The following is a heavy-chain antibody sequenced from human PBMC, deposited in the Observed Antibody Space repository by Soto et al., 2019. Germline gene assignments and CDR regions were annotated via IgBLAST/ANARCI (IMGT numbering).Heavy chain of an antibody. Sequence: PSETLSLTCTVSGGSISSGGYYWSWIRQHPGKGLEWIGYIYYSGSTYYNPSLKSRVTISVDTSKNQFSLKLSSVTAADTAVYYCARDQRVTYGMDVWGQGTTVTVSS. CDR1: GGSISSGGYY. CDR3: ARDQRVTYGMDV. D-gene: IGHD4-4*01. CDR2: IYYSGST. J-gene: IGHJ6*01. V-gene: IGHV4-31*03.